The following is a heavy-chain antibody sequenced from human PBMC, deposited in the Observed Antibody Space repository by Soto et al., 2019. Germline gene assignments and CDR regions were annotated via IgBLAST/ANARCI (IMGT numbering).Heavy chain of an antibody. CDR1: GYTFTSYG. D-gene: IGHD6-13*01. Sequence: ASVKVSCTASGYTFTSYGISWVRQAPGQGLEWMGWISAYNGNTNYAQKLQGRVTMTTDTSTSTAYMELRSLRSDDTAVYYCARVGYSSSWSYGMDVWGQGTTVTVSS. CDR3: ARVGYSSSWSYGMDV. CDR2: ISAYNGNT. J-gene: IGHJ6*02. V-gene: IGHV1-18*01.